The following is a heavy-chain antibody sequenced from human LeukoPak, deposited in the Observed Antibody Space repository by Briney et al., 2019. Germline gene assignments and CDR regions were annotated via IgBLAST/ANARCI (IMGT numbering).Heavy chain of an antibody. D-gene: IGHD3-10*01. Sequence: SETLSLTCTVSGGSISSGDYYWSWIRQPPGKGLEWIGYIYYSGSTYYNPSLKSRVTISVDTSKNQFSLKLSSVTAADTAVYYCARLGYGSGSYAFDIWGQGTMVTVSS. V-gene: IGHV4-30-4*01. J-gene: IGHJ3*02. CDR1: GGSISSGDYY. CDR3: ARLGYGSGSYAFDI. CDR2: IYYSGST.